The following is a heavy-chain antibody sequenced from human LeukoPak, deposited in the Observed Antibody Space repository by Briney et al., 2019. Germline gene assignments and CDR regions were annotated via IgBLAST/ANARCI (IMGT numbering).Heavy chain of an antibody. CDR3: ARQPPYYGSGIGYMDV. V-gene: IGHV1-2*06. CDR2: INPNSGGP. CDR1: GYTFTGYY. D-gene: IGHD3-10*01. Sequence: GASVKVSCKASGYTFTGYYIHWVRQAPGQGLEWMGRINPNSGGPNYAQKFQGRVTMTRDTSISTAYMELSRLRSDDTAVYYCARQPPYYGSGIGYMDVWGKGTTVTVSS. J-gene: IGHJ6*03.